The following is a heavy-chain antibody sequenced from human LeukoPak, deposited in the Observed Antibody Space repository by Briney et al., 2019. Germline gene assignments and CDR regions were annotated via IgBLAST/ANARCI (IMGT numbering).Heavy chain of an antibody. D-gene: IGHD6-6*01. J-gene: IGHJ6*03. CDR1: GGTFSSYA. CDR2: IIPIFGTA. CDR3: ATYSSSSWRAPDYYYYYMDV. V-gene: IGHV1-69*01. Sequence: SVKVSCKASGGTFSSYAISWVRQAPGQGLEWMGGIIPIFGTANYAQKFQGRVTITADESTTTAYMELSSLRSEDTAVYYCATYSSSSWRAPDYYYYYMDVWGKGTTVTVSS.